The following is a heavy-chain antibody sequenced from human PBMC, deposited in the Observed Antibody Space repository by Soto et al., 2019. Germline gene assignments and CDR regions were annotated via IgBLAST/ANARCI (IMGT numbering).Heavy chain of an antibody. Sequence: GQSLKISCKGSGYSFSRYWNGWVRQMPGKGLEWMGIIYPGDSEIRYSPSFQGQVTISADTSISTAYLQWSILKDSVTAIYYSARRRGSGSDYYYNYGMSVWGQGTTLSVSS. J-gene: IGHJ6*02. D-gene: IGHD2-15*01. CDR1: GYSFSRYW. CDR2: IYPGDSEI. CDR3: ARRRGSGSDYYYNYGMSV. V-gene: IGHV5-51*01.